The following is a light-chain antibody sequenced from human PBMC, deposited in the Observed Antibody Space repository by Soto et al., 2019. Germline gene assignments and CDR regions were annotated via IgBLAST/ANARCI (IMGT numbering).Light chain of an antibody. Sequence: QSALTQPPSASESPGQSVTISCTGTRSGVDSYNYVSWYQQHPGKAPKLMIYEVSKRPSGVPDRFSGSKSGNTASLTVSGLEAEDEADYYCSSNAGSSNWMFGGGTQLTVL. CDR1: RSGVDSYNY. CDR3: SSNAGSSNWM. CDR2: EVS. J-gene: IGLJ3*02. V-gene: IGLV2-8*01.